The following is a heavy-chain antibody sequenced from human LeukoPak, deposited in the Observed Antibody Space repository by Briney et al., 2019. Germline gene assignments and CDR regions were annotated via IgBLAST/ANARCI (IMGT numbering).Heavy chain of an antibody. CDR1: VFTFRSYW. Sequence: PGGSLRLSCAASVFTFRSYWMSWVRQAPGKGLEWVANIKQDGSAKYYVDSVKGRFTISRDNAKDSLYLQMNSLRAEDTAVYYCARNSGGRWDNWFDPWGQGTLVTVSS. CDR2: IKQDGSAK. J-gene: IGHJ5*02. D-gene: IGHD2-15*01. V-gene: IGHV3-7*05. CDR3: ARNSGGRWDNWFDP.